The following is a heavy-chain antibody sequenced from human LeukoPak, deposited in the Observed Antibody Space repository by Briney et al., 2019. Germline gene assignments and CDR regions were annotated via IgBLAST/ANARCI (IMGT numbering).Heavy chain of an antibody. D-gene: IGHD3-10*01. Sequence: GGSLRLSCAASGFTFSDYYMSWIRQAPGKGLEWVSYISSSGSTIYYADSVKGRFTISRDNAKNSLYLQMNSLRAEDTAVYYCARDRRGYGSGSYYKIPEYYYGMDVWGQGTTVTVSS. V-gene: IGHV3-11*01. J-gene: IGHJ6*02. CDR1: GFTFSDYY. CDR3: ARDRRGYGSGSYYKIPEYYYGMDV. CDR2: ISSSGSTI.